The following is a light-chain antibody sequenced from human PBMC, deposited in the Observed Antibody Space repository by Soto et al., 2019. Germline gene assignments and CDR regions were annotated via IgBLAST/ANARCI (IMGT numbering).Light chain of an antibody. CDR2: NTF. Sequence: EIVLTQSPGTLSLSPGDRATLSCRASQSFSTSYLAWYQHKPGQAPRLLIYNTFTRATGIPDRFSGSGSGTDFTLTISRLEPEDFAVYYCQQYGGSPFTFVPRTKVDIK. V-gene: IGKV3-20*01. CDR3: QQYGGSPFT. J-gene: IGKJ3*01. CDR1: QSFSTSY.